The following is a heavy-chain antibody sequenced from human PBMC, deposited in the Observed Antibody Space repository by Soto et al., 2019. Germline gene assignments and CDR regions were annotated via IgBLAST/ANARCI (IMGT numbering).Heavy chain of an antibody. CDR1: GGSISSSSYY. J-gene: IGHJ4*02. CDR2: IYYSGST. Sequence: SETLSLTCTVSGGSISSSSYYWGWIRQPPGKGLEWIGSIYYSGSTYYNPSLKSRVTISVDTSKNQFSLKLSSVTAADTAVYYCARRPNYDFWSGYYAPDYWGQGTLVTVSS. D-gene: IGHD3-3*01. CDR3: ARRPNYDFWSGYYAPDY. V-gene: IGHV4-39*01.